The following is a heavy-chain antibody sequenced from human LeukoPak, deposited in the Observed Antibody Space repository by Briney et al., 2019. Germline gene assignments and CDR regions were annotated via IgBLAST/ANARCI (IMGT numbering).Heavy chain of an antibody. CDR1: GGSISSSVHY. Sequence: SETLSLTCSVSGGSISSSVHYWAWIRQPPGKGLEWIGYIYYSGSTNYNPSLKSRVTISVDTSKNQFSLKLSSVTAADTAVYYCARSCSGGSCYPFPTNWSDPWGQGTLVTVSS. CDR2: IYYSGST. V-gene: IGHV4-61*05. D-gene: IGHD2-15*01. CDR3: ARSCSGGSCYPFPTNWSDP. J-gene: IGHJ5*02.